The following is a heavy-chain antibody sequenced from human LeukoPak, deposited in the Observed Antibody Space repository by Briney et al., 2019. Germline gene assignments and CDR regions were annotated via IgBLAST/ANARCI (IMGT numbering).Heavy chain of an antibody. Sequence: GSSVKVSCKASGGTFSSYAISWVRQAPGQGLEWMGRIIPILGIANYAQKFQGRVTITADKSTSTAYMELSSLRSEDMAVYYCARDLRGLPLDYWGQGTLVTVSS. J-gene: IGHJ4*02. CDR2: IIPILGIA. V-gene: IGHV1-69*04. CDR1: GGTFSSYA. D-gene: IGHD5-18*01. CDR3: ARDLRGLPLDY.